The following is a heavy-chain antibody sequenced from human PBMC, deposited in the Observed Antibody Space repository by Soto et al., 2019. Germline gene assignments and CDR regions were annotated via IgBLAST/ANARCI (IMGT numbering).Heavy chain of an antibody. CDR2: INAGNGNT. D-gene: IGHD4-4*01. CDR1: EYTFTSYA. CDR3: ARELQGLYYFDY. Sequence: VQVVQSGAEVKKPGASVKVSCKASEYTFTSYAMHWVRQAPGQSLEWMGWINAGNGNTKYSQNFQGRVTITRDTSASTAYMELSSLRSEDTAVYYCARELQGLYYFDYWGQGTLVTVSS. J-gene: IGHJ4*02. V-gene: IGHV1-3*01.